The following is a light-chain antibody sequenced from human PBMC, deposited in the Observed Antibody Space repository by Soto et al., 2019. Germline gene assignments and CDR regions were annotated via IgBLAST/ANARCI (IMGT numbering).Light chain of an antibody. Sequence: DIQMTQSPTSLSASVGDRVTITCRASQGIRNYVAWYQQIPGKAPKLLIYAASTLQSGVPSRFSGSGSGTDFTLTICGLQPEYVSTYSFQKYSSVPVFGPGTKEEIK. V-gene: IGKV1-27*01. J-gene: IGKJ3*01. CDR3: QKYSSVPV. CDR2: AAS. CDR1: QGIRNY.